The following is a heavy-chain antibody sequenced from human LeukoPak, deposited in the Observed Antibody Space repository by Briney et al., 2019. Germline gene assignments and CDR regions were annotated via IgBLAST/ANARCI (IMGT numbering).Heavy chain of an antibody. CDR3: VRDVHNYNDNY. J-gene: IGHJ4*02. V-gene: IGHV1-2*02. CDR1: GYTFTGYN. D-gene: IGHD1-1*01. Sequence: ASVKVSCKASGYTFTGYNMHWLRQAPGQGLEWMGWMNPNSGGTLHSPKFQGRVTMTRDTSISTAFMELSRLRFDDTAIYYCVRDVHNYNDNYWGQGTLVTVSS. CDR2: MNPNSGGT.